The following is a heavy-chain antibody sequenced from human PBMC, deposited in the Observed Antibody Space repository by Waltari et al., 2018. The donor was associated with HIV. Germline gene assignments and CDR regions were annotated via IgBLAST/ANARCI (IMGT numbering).Heavy chain of an antibody. V-gene: IGHV3-7*01. CDR3: ARDLKDYDFWSPVDV. Sequence: EVQLVESGGGLVQPGGSLRLSCDASGLTFSTYWMTWVRRAPGKGLEWLANIKQDGSEKYYADSVKGRFTVSRDNNKKSLYLQMSSLRAEDTAVYYCARDLKDYDFWSPVDVWGQGTTVTVSS. J-gene: IGHJ6*02. D-gene: IGHD3-3*01. CDR1: GLTFSTYW. CDR2: IKQDGSEK.